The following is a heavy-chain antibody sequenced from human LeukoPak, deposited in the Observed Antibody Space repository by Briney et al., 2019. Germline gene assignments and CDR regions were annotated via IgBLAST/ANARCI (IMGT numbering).Heavy chain of an antibody. J-gene: IGHJ3*02. Sequence: GSVRVSCKASRYTFTGYDVQWVRQAPGQGLEWRGWINPNSGGTDYAQTFQGRVTMTRDTSISTAYMELSRLRADDTDVYYCVKPIAAAGMTAFDIWGQGTMVTVSS. D-gene: IGHD6-13*01. CDR1: RYTFTGYD. CDR3: VKPIAAAGMTAFDI. CDR2: INPNSGGT. V-gene: IGHV1-2*02.